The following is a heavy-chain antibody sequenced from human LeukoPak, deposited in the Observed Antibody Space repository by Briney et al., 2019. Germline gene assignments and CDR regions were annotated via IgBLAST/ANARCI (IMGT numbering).Heavy chain of an antibody. CDR1: GFTFDDYG. J-gene: IGHJ4*02. CDR3: ARVDPGDILTGKFDL. D-gene: IGHD3-9*01. V-gene: IGHV3-20*04. Sequence: SGGSLRLSCAASGFTFDDYGMSWVRQAPGKGLEWVSAINWNSEATGYVDSVKGRFTISRDNAKNSLYLQMNSLRAEDTAFYYCARVDPGDILTGKFDLWGQGVLVIVSS. CDR2: INWNSEAT.